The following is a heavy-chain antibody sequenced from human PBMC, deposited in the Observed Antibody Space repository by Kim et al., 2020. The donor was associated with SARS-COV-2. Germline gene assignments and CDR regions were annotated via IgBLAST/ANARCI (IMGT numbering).Heavy chain of an antibody. V-gene: IGHV3-30-3*01. D-gene: IGHD2-8*01. CDR1: GFTFSSYA. J-gene: IGHJ4*02. Sequence: GGSLRLSCAASGFTFSSYAMHWVRQAPGKGLEWVAVISYDGSNKYYADSVKGRFTISRDNSKNTLYLQMNSLRAEDTAVYYCASIPLSLMVNFDYWGQGTLVTVSS. CDR3: ASIPLSLMVNFDY. CDR2: ISYDGSNK.